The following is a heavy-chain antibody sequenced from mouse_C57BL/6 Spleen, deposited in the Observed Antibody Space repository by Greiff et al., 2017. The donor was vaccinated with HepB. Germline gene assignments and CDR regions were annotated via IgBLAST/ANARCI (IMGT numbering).Heavy chain of an antibody. CDR2: IDPSDSYT. CDR3: ARKDYDYSYYFDY. D-gene: IGHD2-4*01. Sequence: VQLQQPGAELVRPGTSVKLSCKASGYTFTSYWMHWVKQRPGQGLEWIGVIDPSDSYTNYNQKFKGKATLTVDQSSSTAYMQLSSLTSEDSAVYYCARKDYDYSYYFDYWGQGTTLTVSS. V-gene: IGHV1-59*01. CDR1: GYTFTSYW. J-gene: IGHJ2*01.